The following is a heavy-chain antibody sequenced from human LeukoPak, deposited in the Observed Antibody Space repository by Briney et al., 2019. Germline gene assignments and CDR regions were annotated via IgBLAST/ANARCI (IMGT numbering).Heavy chain of an antibody. J-gene: IGHJ3*02. CDR1: GFTFDDYG. D-gene: IGHD6-19*01. CDR3: ARDLSSGWFLDAFDI. V-gene: IGHV3-20*04. CDR2: ITWNGGST. Sequence: GGSLRLSCAASGFTFDDYGMSWVRQAPGKGLEWVSGITWNGGSTGYADSVKGRFTISRDNAKNSLYLQMISLRAEDTALYYCARDLSSGWFLDAFDIWGQGTMVTVSS.